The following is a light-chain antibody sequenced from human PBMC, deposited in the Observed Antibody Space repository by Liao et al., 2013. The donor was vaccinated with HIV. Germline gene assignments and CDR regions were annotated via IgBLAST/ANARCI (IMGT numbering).Light chain of an antibody. J-gene: IGLJ1*01. CDR3: QAWDSSTSYV. CDR2: QDT. V-gene: IGLV3-1*01. CDR1: QLGDRD. Sequence: SYELTQSPSVSVSPGQTASITCSGDQLGDRDASWYQQKPGQSPMLVIYQDTKRPSGIPERFSGSNSGNTATLTISGTQAMDEADYYCQAWDSSTSYVFGTGTKVTVL.